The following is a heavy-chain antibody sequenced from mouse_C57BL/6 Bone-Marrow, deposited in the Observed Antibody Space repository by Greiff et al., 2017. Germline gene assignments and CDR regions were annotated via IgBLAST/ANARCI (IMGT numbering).Heavy chain of an antibody. CDR2: IRNKANGYTT. CDR3: ARFYDGYYGPYYLDY. V-gene: IGHV7-3*01. D-gene: IGHD2-3*01. CDR1: GFTFTDYY. J-gene: IGHJ2*01. Sequence: EVKLVESGGGLVQPGGSLSLSCAASGFTFTDYYMSWVRQPPGKALEWLGFIRNKANGYTTEYSASVKGRFTISRDNSQSILYLQMNARGAEDSATYYCARFYDGYYGPYYLDYWGQGTTLTVSS.